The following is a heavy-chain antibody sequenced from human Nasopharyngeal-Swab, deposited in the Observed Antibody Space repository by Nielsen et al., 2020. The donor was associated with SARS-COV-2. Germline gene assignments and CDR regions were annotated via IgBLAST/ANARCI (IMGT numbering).Heavy chain of an antibody. CDR1: GYTFTSYG. V-gene: IGHV1-18*01. Sequence: ASVKVSCKASGYTFTSYGISWVRQAPGQGLEWMGWISAYNGNTNYAQKFQGRVTITRDTSASTAYMELSSLRSEDTAVYYCARDDYIDYWGQGTLVTVSS. CDR2: ISAYNGNT. J-gene: IGHJ4*02. CDR3: ARDDYIDY.